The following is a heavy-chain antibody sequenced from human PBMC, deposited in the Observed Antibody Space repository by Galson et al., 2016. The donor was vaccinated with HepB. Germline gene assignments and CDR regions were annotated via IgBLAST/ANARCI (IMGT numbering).Heavy chain of an antibody. J-gene: IGHJ6*02. D-gene: IGHD3-22*01. Sequence: SVKVSCKASGYTLNTYAIHWVRQAPGQGLEWMGWINGGNDNTRYSQKFQGRVTIPRDTSASTTYLEVSSLRSEDTAVYYCATARGIVAPRGYYGMDVWGQGTTVIVSS. V-gene: IGHV1-3*01. CDR2: INGGNDNT. CDR1: GYTLNTYA. CDR3: ATARGIVAPRGYYGMDV.